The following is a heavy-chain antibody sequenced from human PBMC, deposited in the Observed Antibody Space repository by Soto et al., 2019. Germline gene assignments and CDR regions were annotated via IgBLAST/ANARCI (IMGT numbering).Heavy chain of an antibody. CDR3: ARQTFVVPHNLRERHWFVP. Sequence: QVQLQESGPGLVKPSETLSLTCSLSGGSISSYFWSWLRQPPGQGLEWIGYNSYSGRANYNPSLRSRVTILVVTGKKQCSRKLNSVTASETARYYCARQTFVVPHNLRERHWFVPWGQGNRVSVSS. CDR2: NSYSGRA. J-gene: IGHJ5*02. CDR1: GGSISSYF. V-gene: IGHV4-59*08. D-gene: IGHD2-21*01.